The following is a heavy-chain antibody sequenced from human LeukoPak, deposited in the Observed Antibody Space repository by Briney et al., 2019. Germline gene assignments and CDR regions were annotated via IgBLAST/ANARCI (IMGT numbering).Heavy chain of an antibody. Sequence: PSETLSLTCTVSGGSISSYYWGWIRQPPGKGLEWIGSIHYSGSTYYNPSLKSRVTISVDTSKNQFSLKLSSVTAADTAMYYCARRWVAARAIDYWGQGTLVTVSS. CDR2: IHYSGST. CDR3: ARRWVAARAIDY. D-gene: IGHD6-6*01. CDR1: GGSISSYY. J-gene: IGHJ4*02. V-gene: IGHV4-39*01.